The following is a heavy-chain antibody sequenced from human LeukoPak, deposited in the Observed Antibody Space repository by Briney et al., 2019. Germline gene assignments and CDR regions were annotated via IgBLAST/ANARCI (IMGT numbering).Heavy chain of an antibody. J-gene: IGHJ4*02. CDR2: ISSSSSYI. D-gene: IGHD2-2*01. V-gene: IGHV3-21*04. CDR3: AREGYCSSTSCSPFDY. Sequence: GGSLRLSCAASGFTFSSYSMNWVRQAPGKGLEWVSSISSSSSYIYYADSVKGRFTISRDNAKNSLYLQMNSLRAEDTAVYYCAREGYCSSTSCSPFDYWGQGTLVTVSS. CDR1: GFTFSSYS.